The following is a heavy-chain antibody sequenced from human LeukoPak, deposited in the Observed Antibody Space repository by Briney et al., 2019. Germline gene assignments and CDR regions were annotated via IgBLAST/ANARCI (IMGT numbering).Heavy chain of an antibody. CDR1: GYTLTELS. D-gene: IGHD1-26*01. J-gene: IGHJ3*02. V-gene: IGHV1-24*01. Sequence: ASVKVSCKVSGYTLTELSMHWVRQAPGKGLEWMGGFDPEDGETIYAQKFQGRVTVTEDTSTDTAYMELSSLRSEDTAVYYCATGLIVGATSDDACDIWGQGTMVTVSS. CDR3: ATGLIVGATSDDACDI. CDR2: FDPEDGET.